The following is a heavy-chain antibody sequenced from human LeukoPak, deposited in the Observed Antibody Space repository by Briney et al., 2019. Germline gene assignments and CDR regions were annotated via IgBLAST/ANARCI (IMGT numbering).Heavy chain of an antibody. V-gene: IGHV1-3*01. J-gene: IGHJ4*02. CDR3: ARGDCGGTCYPGGY. D-gene: IGHD2-21*02. Sequence: ASVKVSCKASGYIFTKYVVHWVRQAPGQRPEWMGWIKAGNGDTKYSQNFQDRLTITRDTSASTVYMELSSLTSEDTALYYCARGDCGGTCYPGGYWGQGTLVTVSS. CDR1: GYIFTKYV. CDR2: IKAGNGDT.